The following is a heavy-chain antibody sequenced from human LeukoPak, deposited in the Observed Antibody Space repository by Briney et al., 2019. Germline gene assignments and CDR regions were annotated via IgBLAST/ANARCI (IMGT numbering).Heavy chain of an antibody. Sequence: SETLSLTCTVSGGSISSYYWSWIRQPPGKGLEWIGYIYYSGSTNYNPSLKSRVTISVDTSKSQFSLKLSSVTAADTAVYYCARGRGYYGSEPYNWFDPWGQGTLVTVSS. D-gene: IGHD3-10*01. CDR3: ARGRGYYGSEPYNWFDP. CDR1: GGSISSYY. CDR2: IYYSGST. J-gene: IGHJ5*02. V-gene: IGHV4-59*01.